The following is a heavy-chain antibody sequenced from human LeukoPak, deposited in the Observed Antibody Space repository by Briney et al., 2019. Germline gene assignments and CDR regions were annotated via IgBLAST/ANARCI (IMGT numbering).Heavy chain of an antibody. CDR1: GGSISSSNYY. Sequence: LRLSCTVSGGSISSSNYYWSWLRQPPGKGLEWIGYIYYSGSTDYNPPLKSRVAISMDTSKNQFSLNLNSVTAADTAVYYCARGDYGDNVDGAFDIWGQGTMVAVSS. V-gene: IGHV4-30-4*01. CDR2: IYYSGST. J-gene: IGHJ3*02. D-gene: IGHD4-17*01. CDR3: ARGDYGDNVDGAFDI.